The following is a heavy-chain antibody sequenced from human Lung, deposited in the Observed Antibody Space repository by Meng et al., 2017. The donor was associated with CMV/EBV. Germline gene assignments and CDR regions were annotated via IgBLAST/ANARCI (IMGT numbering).Heavy chain of an antibody. V-gene: IGHV3-7*01. J-gene: IGHJ4*02. Sequence: GGSLRLSCAASGFTIRTYWMSWVRQAPGKGLEWVANIKPVGSEKSYVDYVKGRITISRDNAENSLYLRMDSLRAEDTAVYYCARGGYNGGYLPHWGQGTLVTVSS. CDR1: GFTIRTYW. CDR2: IKPVGSEK. CDR3: ARGGYNGGYLPH. D-gene: IGHD4-17*01.